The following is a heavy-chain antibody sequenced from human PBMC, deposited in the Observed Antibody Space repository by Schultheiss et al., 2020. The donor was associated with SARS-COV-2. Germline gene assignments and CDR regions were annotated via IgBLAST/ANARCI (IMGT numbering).Heavy chain of an antibody. CDR3: AKEGWFGSTGGMDV. CDR2: ISPSGDNA. J-gene: IGHJ6*02. Sequence: GGSLRLSCAASGFTFSSYWMHWVRQAPGKGLVWVSRISPSGDNAYYADSVKGRFTISRDNAKNSLYLQMNSLRAEDTAVYYCAKEGWFGSTGGMDVWGQGTTVTVSS. V-gene: IGHV3-21*04. D-gene: IGHD3-10*01. CDR1: GFTFSSYW.